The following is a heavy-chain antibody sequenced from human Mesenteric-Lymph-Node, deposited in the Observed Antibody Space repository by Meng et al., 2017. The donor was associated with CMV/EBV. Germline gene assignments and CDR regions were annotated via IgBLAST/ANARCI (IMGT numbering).Heavy chain of an antibody. J-gene: IGHJ6*02. CDR3: ARGYCSSTSCFLTQYYYYHGMDV. V-gene: IGHV1-46*01. Sequence: ASVKVSCKASGYTFTSYYMHWVRQAPGQGLEWMGIINPSGGSTSYAQKFQGRVTMTRDTSTSTVYMELSSLRSEDTAVYYCARGYCSSTSCFLTQYYYYHGMDVWGQGTTVTVSS. CDR2: INPSGGST. CDR1: GYTFTSYY. D-gene: IGHD2-2*01.